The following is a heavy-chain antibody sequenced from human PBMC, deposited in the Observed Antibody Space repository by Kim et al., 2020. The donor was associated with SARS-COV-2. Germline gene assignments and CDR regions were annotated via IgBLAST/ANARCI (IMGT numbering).Heavy chain of an antibody. CDR2: ISGDGFTT. V-gene: IGHV3-43*02. J-gene: IGHJ4*02. D-gene: IGHD4-17*01. CDR1: GFMFDDSA. Sequence: GGSLRLSCAASGFMFDDSAMHWVRQVPGKGLEWVSLISGDGFTTKYTGSVKGRFTISRDDSKNSLYLQMNSLETEDTALYYCASGTSVIDHWGQGTLLTVSS. CDR3: ASGTSVIDH.